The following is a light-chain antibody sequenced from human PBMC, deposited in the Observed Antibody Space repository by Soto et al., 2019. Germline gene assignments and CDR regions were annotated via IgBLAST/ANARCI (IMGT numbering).Light chain of an antibody. J-gene: IGKJ5*01. CDR2: DAS. V-gene: IGKV3-11*01. CDR3: QQRSNWPPST. CDR1: QSVSNY. Sequence: EIVLTQSPATLSLSPGERATLFCRASQSVSNYLSWYQQKPGQAPRLLIYDASNRATGIPARFSGGGSGTDFTLTIISLEPEDFAVYYSQQRSNWPPSTFGQGTRLEIK.